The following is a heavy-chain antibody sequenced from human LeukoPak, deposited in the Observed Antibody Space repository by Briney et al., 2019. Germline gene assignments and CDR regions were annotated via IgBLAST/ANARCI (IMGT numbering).Heavy chain of an antibody. J-gene: IGHJ1*01. CDR2: IIPILGIA. Sequence: ASVKVSCKASGGTFSSYAISWVRQAPGQGLEWMGRIIPILGIANYAQKFQGRVTITADKSTSTAYMELSSLRSEDTAVYYCARDLYSSSSVREPEHFQHWGQGTLVTVSS. CDR3: ARDLYSSSSVREPEHFQH. V-gene: IGHV1-69*04. CDR1: GGTFSSYA. D-gene: IGHD6-6*01.